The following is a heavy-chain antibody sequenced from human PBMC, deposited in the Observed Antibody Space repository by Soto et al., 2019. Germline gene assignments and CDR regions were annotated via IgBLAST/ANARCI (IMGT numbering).Heavy chain of an antibody. CDR1: GGTFSSYT. J-gene: IGHJ6*02. CDR3: ARDLSHIRRAPPMDV. V-gene: IGHV1-69*04. D-gene: IGHD2-21*01. CDR2: IIPILGIA. Sequence: SVKVSCKASGGTFSSYTISWVRQAPGQGLEWMGRIIPILGIANYAQKFQGRVTITADKSTSTAYMELSSLRSEDTAVYYCARDLSHIRRAPPMDVWGQGTTVTVSS.